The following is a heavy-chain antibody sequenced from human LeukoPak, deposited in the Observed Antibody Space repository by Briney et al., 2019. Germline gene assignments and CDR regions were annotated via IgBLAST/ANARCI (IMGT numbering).Heavy chain of an antibody. Sequence: GESLKISCKGSGYSFTSYWIGWVRQVPGKGLEWMGIIYPGDSNTRYSPSFQGQVTISADKSITTAHLQWSSLKASDTAMYYCASTSRRGSNDAFDIWGRGTMVTVSS. V-gene: IGHV5-51*01. CDR1: GYSFTSYW. J-gene: IGHJ3*02. CDR2: IYPGDSNT. CDR3: ASTSRRGSNDAFDI. D-gene: IGHD3-16*01.